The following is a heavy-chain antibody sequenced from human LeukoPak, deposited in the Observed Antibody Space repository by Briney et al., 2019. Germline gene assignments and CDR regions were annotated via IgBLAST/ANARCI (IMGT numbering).Heavy chain of an antibody. CDR3: AKDHYYGDYADY. V-gene: IGHV3-30*02. D-gene: IGHD4-17*01. CDR2: IRYDGSNK. CDR1: GFTFSTYG. Sequence: PGRSLRLSCAASGFTFSTYGMHWVRQAPGKGLEWVAFIRYDGSNKYYADSVKGRFTISRDNSKNTLYLQMNSLRAEDTAVHYCAKDHYYGDYADYWGQGTLVTVSS. J-gene: IGHJ4*02.